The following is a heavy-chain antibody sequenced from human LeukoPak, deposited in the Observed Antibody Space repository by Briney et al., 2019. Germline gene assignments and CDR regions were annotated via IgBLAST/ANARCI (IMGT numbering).Heavy chain of an antibody. Sequence: KSSETLSLTCTVSGGSISSYYWSWIRQPPGKGLEWIGYIYYSGSTNYNPSLKSRVTISVDTSKNQFSLKLSSVTAADTAVYYCARPDCSSISCYLNAFDIWGQGTMVTVSS. CDR3: ARPDCSSISCYLNAFDI. CDR1: GGSISSYY. J-gene: IGHJ3*02. CDR2: IYYSGST. V-gene: IGHV4-59*01. D-gene: IGHD2-2*01.